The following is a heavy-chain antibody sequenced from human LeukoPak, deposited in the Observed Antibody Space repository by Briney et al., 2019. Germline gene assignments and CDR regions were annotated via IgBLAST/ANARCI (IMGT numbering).Heavy chain of an antibody. Sequence: GGSLRLSCAASGFTFSDYYMSWIRQAPGKGLEWVSYISSSGSTIYYADSVKGRFTISRDNAKNSLYLQMNSLRAGDTAVYYCARDAGDRGYCSSTSCSFWYYYGMDVWGQGTTVTVSS. D-gene: IGHD2-2*01. CDR2: ISSSGSTI. V-gene: IGHV3-11*01. CDR3: ARDAGDRGYCSSTSCSFWYYYGMDV. J-gene: IGHJ6*02. CDR1: GFTFSDYY.